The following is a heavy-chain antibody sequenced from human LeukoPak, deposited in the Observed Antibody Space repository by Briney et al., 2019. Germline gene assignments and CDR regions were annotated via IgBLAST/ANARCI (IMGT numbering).Heavy chain of an antibody. CDR2: IYPGDSDT. D-gene: IGHD6-19*01. CDR3: AGDSSGWYDC. Sequence: GESLRISCKGSGYSFTSYWIGWVRQMPGKGLEWMGIIYPGDSDTTYSPSFQGQVTVSADKSISTAYMELSRLRSDDTAVYYCAGDSSGWYDCWGQGTLITVSS. CDR1: GYSFTSYW. V-gene: IGHV5-51*01. J-gene: IGHJ5*01.